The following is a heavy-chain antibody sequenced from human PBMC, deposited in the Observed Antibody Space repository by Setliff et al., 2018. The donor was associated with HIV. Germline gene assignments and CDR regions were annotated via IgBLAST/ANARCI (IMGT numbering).Heavy chain of an antibody. D-gene: IGHD1-26*01. J-gene: IGHJ4*01. CDR3: ASHLPPYSGNFDY. Sequence: PSETLSLTCTVSSGSISSSSYYWGWIRQPPGKGLEWIGTIYYSGNTYYNPSLKSRVTISVDTSKNQISLKLSSVTAADTAVYYCASHLPPYSGNFDYWGHGTLVTVSS. CDR2: IYYSGNT. V-gene: IGHV4-39*01. CDR1: SGSISSSSYY.